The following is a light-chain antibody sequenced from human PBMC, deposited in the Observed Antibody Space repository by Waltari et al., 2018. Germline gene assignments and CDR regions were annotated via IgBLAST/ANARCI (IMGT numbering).Light chain of an antibody. CDR2: GAS. CDR3: QHYVRLPAT. J-gene: IGKJ1*01. V-gene: IGKV3-20*01. Sequence: EIVLTQSPGTLSLSPGERATLSCRASQSVSRSLAWYQQKPGQAPRLLIYGASNRAAGIPDRFGGRGSGTGFSLTISRLEPEDFAVYYCQHYVRLPATFGQGTKVEIK. CDR1: QSVSRS.